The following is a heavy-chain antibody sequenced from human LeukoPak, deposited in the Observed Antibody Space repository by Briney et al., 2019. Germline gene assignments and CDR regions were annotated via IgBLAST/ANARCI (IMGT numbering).Heavy chain of an antibody. V-gene: IGHV1-2*02. J-gene: IGHJ4*02. D-gene: IGHD3-16*01. CDR3: ARGDMIAFGGLFSLDY. Sequence: ASVKVSCKASGYTFIGYYIHWVRQAPGQGLECMGWINPNSGDTNYAQRFQGRVTMTRDTSITTAYMELTRLRSDDTAVYYCARGDMIAFGGLFSLDYWGQGILVTVSS. CDR1: GYTFIGYY. CDR2: INPNSGDT.